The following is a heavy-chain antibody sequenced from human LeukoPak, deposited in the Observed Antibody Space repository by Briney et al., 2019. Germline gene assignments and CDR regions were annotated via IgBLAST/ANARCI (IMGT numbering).Heavy chain of an antibody. D-gene: IGHD5-18*01. Sequence: SETLSLTCTVSGGSFSSHHWSWIRQSPGRGLEGIGYMFDSVGTKDNPSLKSRISLSADTSKNQFSLRLRSVTAADTAVYYCATIKRGNIFGYFDFWGQGILVTVAS. CDR3: ATIKRGNIFGYFDF. CDR1: GGSFSSHH. CDR2: MFDSVGT. V-gene: IGHV4-59*11. J-gene: IGHJ4*02.